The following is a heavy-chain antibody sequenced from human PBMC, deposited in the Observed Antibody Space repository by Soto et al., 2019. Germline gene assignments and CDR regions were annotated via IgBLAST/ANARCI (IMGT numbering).Heavy chain of an antibody. CDR2: IYYSGST. CDR1: GGSISSSSYY. CDR3: ASDQQLGAA. J-gene: IGHJ5*02. D-gene: IGHD6-6*01. Sequence: SETLSLTCTVSGGSISSSSYYWGWIRQPPGKGLEWIGSIYYSGSTYYNPSLKSRVTISVDTSKNQFSLKLSSVTAADTAVYYCASDQQLGAAWGQGTLVTVSS. V-gene: IGHV4-39*01.